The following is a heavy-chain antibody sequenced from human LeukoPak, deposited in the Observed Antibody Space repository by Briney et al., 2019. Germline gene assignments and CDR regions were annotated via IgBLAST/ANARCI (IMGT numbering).Heavy chain of an antibody. CDR3: AREDTAMVTSAFDI. CDR1: GGSISSYY. J-gene: IGHJ3*02. D-gene: IGHD5-18*01. Sequence: KPSETLSLTCTVSGGSISSYYWSWIRQPPGKGLEWIGYIYYSGSTNYNPSLKSRVTISVDTSKNQFSLKLSSVTAADTAVYYCAREDTAMVTSAFDIWGQRTMVTVSS. V-gene: IGHV4-59*01. CDR2: IYYSGST.